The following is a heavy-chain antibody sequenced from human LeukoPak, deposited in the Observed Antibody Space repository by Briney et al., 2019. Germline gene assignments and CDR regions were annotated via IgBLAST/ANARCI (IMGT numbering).Heavy chain of an antibody. CDR2: FNPEDGET. CDR3: ATDRAGNNWNLGTSAQH. Sequence: ASVKVSCKVSGYTLTELSMHWVRQAPGKGLEWMGGFNPEDGETIYAQKFQGRVTMTEDTSTDTAYMELSSLRSEDAAVYYCATDRAGNNWNLGTSAQHWGQGTLVTVSS. D-gene: IGHD1-7*01. V-gene: IGHV1-24*01. CDR1: GYTLTELS. J-gene: IGHJ1*01.